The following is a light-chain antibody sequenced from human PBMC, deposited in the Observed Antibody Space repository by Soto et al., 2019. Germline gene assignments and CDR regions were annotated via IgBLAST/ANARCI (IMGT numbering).Light chain of an antibody. CDR2: DVS. CDR1: SSDVGGYNY. CDR3: SSYTSSSTLV. V-gene: IGLV2-14*01. Sequence: QSALTQPASVSGSPGQSITISCTGTSSDVGGYNYVSWYQQHPGKAPKLMIYDVSNRPSRVSNRFSGSKSGNTASLTISGLQAEDEADSYCSSYTSSSTLVFGGGTKLTVL. J-gene: IGLJ2*01.